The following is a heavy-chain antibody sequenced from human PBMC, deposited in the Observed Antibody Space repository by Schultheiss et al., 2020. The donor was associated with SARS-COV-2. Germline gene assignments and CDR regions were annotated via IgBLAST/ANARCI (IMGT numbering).Heavy chain of an antibody. CDR2: ISWNSGSI. Sequence: GGSLRLSCAASGFTFSSYAMHWVRQAPGKGLEWVSGISWNSGSIGYADSVKGRFTISRDNAKNSLYLQMNSLRAEDTAVYYCARGGHDVVVPSQMDVWGQGTTVTVSS. J-gene: IGHJ6*02. V-gene: IGHV3-9*01. CDR1: GFTFSSYA. CDR3: ARGGHDVVVPSQMDV. D-gene: IGHD2-2*01.